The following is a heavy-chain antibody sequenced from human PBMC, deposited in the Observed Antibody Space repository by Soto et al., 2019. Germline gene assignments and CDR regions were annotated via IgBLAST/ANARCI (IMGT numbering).Heavy chain of an antibody. CDR1: GYTFPSYA. V-gene: IGHV1-69*13. CDR3: ARGEPHWDEWDSSGYYSPGPWPFDY. CDR2: IIPIFGTA. D-gene: IGHD3-22*01. Sequence: ASVKVSCKASGYTFPSYAISWVRQAPGQGLEWIGGIIPIFGTANCAQKFQGRVTITADESTSTAYMGLSSLRSEDTAVYYCARGEPHWDEWDSSGYYSPGPWPFDYWGQGNLVTVSS. J-gene: IGHJ4*02.